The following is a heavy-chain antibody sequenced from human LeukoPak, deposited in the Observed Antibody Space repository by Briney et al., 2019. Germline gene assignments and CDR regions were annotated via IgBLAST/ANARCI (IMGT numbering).Heavy chain of an antibody. CDR2: IYYSGGT. V-gene: IGHV4-59*01. D-gene: IGHD4-23*01. J-gene: IGHJ4*02. Sequence: PSETLSLTCSVSGGSLSNYYWNWIRQPPGKGLEWIGQIYYSGGTKYNPSLQSRVTISVDTSKTQFSLKLSSVTAADTAAYYCARDPEFDGGHGFDHWGQGTLVTVSS. CDR1: GGSLSNYY. CDR3: ARDPEFDGGHGFDH.